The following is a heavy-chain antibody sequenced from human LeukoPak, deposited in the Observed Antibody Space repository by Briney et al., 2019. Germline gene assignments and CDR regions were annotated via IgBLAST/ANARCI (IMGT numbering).Heavy chain of an antibody. CDR3: ARPTATVTTSLKF. V-gene: IGHV1-2*02. CDR2: INPNTGGT. CDR1: GYTFTDYY. J-gene: IGHJ4*02. Sequence: VASVKVSCKASGYTFTDYYMHWVRQAPGQGLEWMGCINPNTGGTNYAQRFQGRVTMTRDTSISTAYMELSRLRSDDTAVYYCARPTATVTTSLKFWGQRNLVTVSS. D-gene: IGHD4-17*01.